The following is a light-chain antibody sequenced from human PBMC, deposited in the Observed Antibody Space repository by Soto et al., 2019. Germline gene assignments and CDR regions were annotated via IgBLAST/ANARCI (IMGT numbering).Light chain of an antibody. V-gene: IGKV3-15*01. Sequence: EIVMTQSPATLSVSPGERATLSCRASQSVSSNLAWYQQKPGRAPRLLIYAASSLQSGVPSRFSGSGSGTDFTLTISSLQPEDFATYYCQHADSFPLITFGQGTRLEIK. CDR2: AAS. CDR3: QHADSFPLIT. J-gene: IGKJ5*01. CDR1: QSVSSN.